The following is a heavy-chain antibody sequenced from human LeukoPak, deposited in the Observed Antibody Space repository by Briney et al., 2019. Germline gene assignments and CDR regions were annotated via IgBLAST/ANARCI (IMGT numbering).Heavy chain of an antibody. CDR2: IYYSGST. D-gene: IGHD3-22*01. Sequence: PSETLSLTCTVSGGSISSYYWSWIRQPPGKGLEWIGYIYYSGSTNYNPSLKSRVTISVDTSKNQFSLKLSSVTAADTAVYYCARSLSYYDSSGYSIWGQGTVVTVSS. V-gene: IGHV4-59*01. CDR1: GGSISSYY. CDR3: ARSLSYYDSSGYSI. J-gene: IGHJ3*02.